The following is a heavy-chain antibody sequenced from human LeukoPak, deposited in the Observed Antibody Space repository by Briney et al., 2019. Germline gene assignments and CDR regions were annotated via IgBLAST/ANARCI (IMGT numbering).Heavy chain of an antibody. Sequence: TGGSLRLSCAASGFTVSSNYMNWVRQAPGKGLEWVSVIYSGGITYYADSVKGRFTISRDNSKNTLYLQMNSLRAEGTAVYYCASRATVTTDRFWFDPWGQGTLVTVSS. CDR1: GFTVSSNY. CDR2: IYSGGIT. V-gene: IGHV3-53*01. CDR3: ASRATVTTDRFWFDP. J-gene: IGHJ5*02. D-gene: IGHD4-11*01.